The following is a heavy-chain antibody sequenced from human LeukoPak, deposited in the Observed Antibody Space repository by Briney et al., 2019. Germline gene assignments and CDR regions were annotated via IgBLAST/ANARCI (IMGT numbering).Heavy chain of an antibody. V-gene: IGHV3-21*01. CDR3: ARDTEDTPDY. CDR2: ISSGSSYI. J-gene: IGHJ4*02. D-gene: IGHD2-15*01. CDR1: GFTFSTYG. Sequence: GGSLRLSCAASGFTFSTYGMSWVRQAPGKGLEWVSTISSGSSYIDYADSMKGRFTISRDNAKNSLYLQMNSLRAEDTAVYYCARDTEDTPDYWGQGTLVTVPS.